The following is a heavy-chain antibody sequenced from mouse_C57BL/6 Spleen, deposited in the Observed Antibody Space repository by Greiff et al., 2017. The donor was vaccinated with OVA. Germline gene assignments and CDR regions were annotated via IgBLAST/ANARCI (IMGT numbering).Heavy chain of an antibody. V-gene: IGHV1-50*01. Sequence: QVQLQQPGAELVKPGASVKLSCKASGYTFTSYWMQWVKQRPGQGLEWIGEIDPSASYTNYNQKFKGKATLTVDTSSSTAYMQLSSLTSEDSAVYYCARGDSACYVRYFDYWGQGTTLTVSS. CDR3: ARGDSACYVRYFDY. CDR2: IDPSASYT. D-gene: IGHD3-2*02. CDR1: GYTFTSYW. J-gene: IGHJ2*01.